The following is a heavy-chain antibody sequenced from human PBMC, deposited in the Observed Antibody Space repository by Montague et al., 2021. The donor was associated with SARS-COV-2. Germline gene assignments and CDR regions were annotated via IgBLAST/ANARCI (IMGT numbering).Heavy chain of an antibody. J-gene: IGHJ4*02. Sequence: CAISGDSVSSNSAAWNWIRQSPSRGLEWLGRTYYRSKWYNDYAVSVKSRITINPDTSKNQFSLQLNSVTPEDTATYYCAHRPRGIAAAAFDYWGQGTLVTVSS. CDR2: TYYRSKWYN. D-gene: IGHD6-13*01. CDR3: AHRPRGIAAAAFDY. CDR1: GDSVSSNSAA. V-gene: IGHV6-1*01.